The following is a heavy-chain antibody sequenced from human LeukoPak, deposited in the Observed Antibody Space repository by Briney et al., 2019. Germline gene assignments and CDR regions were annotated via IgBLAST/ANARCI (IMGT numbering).Heavy chain of an antibody. CDR1: GVSISTYY. CDR3: ARASSSWYRAGDYFDY. Sequence: PSETLSLTCTVSGVSISTYYWSWIRQPPGKALEWIGYIYYSGSTNYNPSLKSRVTMSIDTSKNQFSLNLSSVTAADTAVYYCARASSSWYRAGDYFDYWGQGTLVTVSS. V-gene: IGHV4-59*08. D-gene: IGHD6-13*01. CDR2: IYYSGST. J-gene: IGHJ4*02.